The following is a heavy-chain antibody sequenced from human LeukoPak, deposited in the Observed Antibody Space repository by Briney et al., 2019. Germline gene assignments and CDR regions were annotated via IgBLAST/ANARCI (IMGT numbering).Heavy chain of an antibody. V-gene: IGHV4-59*01. CDR3: ARDRIYDFWSGYSHDAFDI. CDR2: IYYSGST. Sequence: SETLSLTCTVSGGSISSYYWSWIRQPPGKGLEWIGYIYYSGSTNYNPSLKSRVTISVDTSKNQFSLKLSSVTAADTAVYYCARDRIYDFWSGYSHDAFDIWGQGTMVTVSS. CDR1: GGSISSYY. D-gene: IGHD3-3*01. J-gene: IGHJ3*02.